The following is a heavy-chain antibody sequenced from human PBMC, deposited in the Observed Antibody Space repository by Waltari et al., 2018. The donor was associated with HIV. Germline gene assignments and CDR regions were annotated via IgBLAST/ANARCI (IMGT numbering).Heavy chain of an antibody. CDR3: ARGGAVTGTGTPFDL. D-gene: IGHD6-19*01. Sequence: QVHLVQSGSEVKSPWSSVEVSCKASGGTVRNYVTTWVRQVSGQGLEWMGGIIPVFDRTLYAQKFQGRLTITADESTTTAYMELKGLKSDDTGVYYCARGGAVTGTGTPFDLWGQGTMVTVSS. J-gene: IGHJ3*01. V-gene: IGHV1-69*01. CDR2: IIPVFDRT. CDR1: GGTVRNYV.